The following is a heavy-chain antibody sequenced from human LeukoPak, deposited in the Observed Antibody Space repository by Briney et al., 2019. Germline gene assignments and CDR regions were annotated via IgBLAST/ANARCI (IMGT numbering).Heavy chain of an antibody. CDR3: AKGYSSGWPYYFDY. CDR2: ISGSGGNT. V-gene: IGHV3-23*01. CDR1: GFTFSDYA. J-gene: IGHJ4*02. Sequence: GGSLRLSCAASGFTFSDYAMSWVPQAPGKGLEWFSAISGSGGNTYYADSVEGRFTISRDNSKNTLYLQMNSLRAEDTAVYSCAKGYSSGWPYYFDYWGQGTLVTVSS. D-gene: IGHD6-19*01.